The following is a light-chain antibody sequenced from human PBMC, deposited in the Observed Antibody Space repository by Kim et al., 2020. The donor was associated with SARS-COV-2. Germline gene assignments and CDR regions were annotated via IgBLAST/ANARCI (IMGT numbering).Light chain of an antibody. CDR1: SLRNYY. Sequence: GQTGRITCQGDSLRNYYPSWYQQKPGQAPVLVIYGKNNRPSGIPDRFSGSSSGNTASMTITGAQAEDEADYYCNSRDSSGNHLGVFGTGTKVTVL. V-gene: IGLV3-19*01. CDR2: GKN. CDR3: NSRDSSGNHLGV. J-gene: IGLJ1*01.